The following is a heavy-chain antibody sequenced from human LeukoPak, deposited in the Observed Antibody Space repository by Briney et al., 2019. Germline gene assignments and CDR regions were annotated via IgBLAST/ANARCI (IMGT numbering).Heavy chain of an antibody. CDR2: ISGSGGST. D-gene: IGHD1-1*01. V-gene: IGHV3-23*01. CDR3: ARYSDGYFDY. J-gene: IGHJ4*02. Sequence: GGSLRLSCAASGFTFSSYAMSWVRQAPGKGLEWVSAISGSGGSTYYADSVKGRFTISRDNAKNSLYLQMNSLRAEDTAVYYCARYSDGYFDYWGQGTLVTVSS. CDR1: GFTFSSYA.